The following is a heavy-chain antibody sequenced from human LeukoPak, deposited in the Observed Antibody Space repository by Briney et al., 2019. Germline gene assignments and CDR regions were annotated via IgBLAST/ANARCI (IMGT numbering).Heavy chain of an antibody. D-gene: IGHD5-18*01. CDR1: GGTFSSYA. J-gene: IGHJ6*02. V-gene: IGHV1-69*04. Sequence: SVKVSCKASGGTFSSYAISWVRQAPGQGLEWMGRIIPILGIANYAQKFQGRVTITADKSTSTAYVELSSLRSEDTAVYYCAREWLDTAMVTHYYYGMDVWGQGTTVTVSS. CDR3: AREWLDTAMVTHYYYGMDV. CDR2: IIPILGIA.